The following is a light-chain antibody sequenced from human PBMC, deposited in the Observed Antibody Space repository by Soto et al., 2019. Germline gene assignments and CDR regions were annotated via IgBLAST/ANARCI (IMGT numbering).Light chain of an antibody. CDR3: QQTYSTPHT. V-gene: IGKV1-39*01. Sequence: DIQMTQSPSSLSASVGDRVTITCRASQTITTYLNWYHQRPGKAPKLLIFAASSLQSGVPSRFSGSGSRTDFTLTISSLQPEAFATCYCQQTYSTPHTFGKWTKREIK. CDR2: AAS. J-gene: IGKJ2*01. CDR1: QTITTY.